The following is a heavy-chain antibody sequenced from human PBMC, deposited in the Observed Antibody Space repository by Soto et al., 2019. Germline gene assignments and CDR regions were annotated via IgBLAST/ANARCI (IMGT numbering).Heavy chain of an antibody. V-gene: IGHV1-3*01. CDR3: ARAFDTVVVPAACDC. D-gene: IGHD2-2*01. CDR2: INAGNGNT. J-gene: IGHJ4*02. CDR1: GYTFTSYA. Sequence: ASVKVSCKASGYTFTSYAMHWVRQAPGQRLEWMGWINAGNGNTKYSQKFQGRVTITRDTSASTAYMEMSSLRSEDTAVYYCARAFDTVVVPAACDCWGKGTLIAVCS.